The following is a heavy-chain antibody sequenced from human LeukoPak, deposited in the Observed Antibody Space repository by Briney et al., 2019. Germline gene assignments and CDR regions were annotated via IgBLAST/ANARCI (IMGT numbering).Heavy chain of an antibody. Sequence: GGSLRLSCAASGFTVSDNYMSWVRQAPGKGLEWVSVIYSGGTTYYADSVKGRFTISRDDSKNTAYLQMNILRDDDTAMYYCARGGEWELLIDYWGQGTLVTVSS. CDR2: IYSGGTT. CDR1: GFTVSDNY. J-gene: IGHJ4*02. V-gene: IGHV3-53*01. D-gene: IGHD1-26*01. CDR3: ARGGEWELLIDY.